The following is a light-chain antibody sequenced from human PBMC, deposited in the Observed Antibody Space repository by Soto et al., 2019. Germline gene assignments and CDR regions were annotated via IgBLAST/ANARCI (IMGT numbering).Light chain of an antibody. CDR2: DVG. J-gene: IGLJ1*01. Sequence: QSALTQPASVSGSPGQSITIACXXTSXXIXGYNFVSWYQQHPGKAPKLLIYDVGNRPSGVSNRFSGSKSGNTASLTISGLQAEDEAHYYCNSYRTVSTYVFGTGTKLTVL. CDR3: NSYRTVSTYV. CDR1: SXXIXGYNF. V-gene: IGLV2-14*01.